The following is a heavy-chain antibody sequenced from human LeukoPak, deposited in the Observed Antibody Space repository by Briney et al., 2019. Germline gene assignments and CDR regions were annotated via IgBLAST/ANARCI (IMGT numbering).Heavy chain of an antibody. CDR2: IYYSGST. D-gene: IGHD3-3*01. Sequence: SETLSLTCTVSGGSISSHYWSWIRQPPGRGLEWIGYIYYSGSTYYNPSLKSRVTISVDTSKNHFSLKLSSVTAADTAVYYCARDFRGGYDFWSGYYTPYYFDYWGQGTLVTVSP. CDR3: ARDFRGGYDFWSGYYTPYYFDY. V-gene: IGHV4-59*11. CDR1: GGSISSHY. J-gene: IGHJ4*02.